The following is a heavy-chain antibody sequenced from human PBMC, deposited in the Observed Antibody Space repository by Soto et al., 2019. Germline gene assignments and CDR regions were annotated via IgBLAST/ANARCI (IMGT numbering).Heavy chain of an antibody. V-gene: IGHV4-39*01. Sequence: QLQLQESGTGLVKPSETLSLTCTVSGGSISSSSYYWGWIRQPPGKGLEWIGSIYYSGSTYYNPSLKGRVTMSVDTSKNQFSLRLSSVTAADTAVSYCARPDQYSSILPWGQGTLVTVSS. CDR2: IYYSGST. J-gene: IGHJ5*02. CDR1: GGSISSSSYY. D-gene: IGHD6-19*01. CDR3: ARPDQYSSILP.